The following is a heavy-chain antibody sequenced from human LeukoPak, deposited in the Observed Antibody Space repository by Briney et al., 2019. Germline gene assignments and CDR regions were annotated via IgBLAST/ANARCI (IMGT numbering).Heavy chain of an antibody. CDR2: ISAYNGNT. Sequence: ASVKVSCKASGYTFTSYGISRVRQAPGQGLEWMGWISAYNGNTNYAQKLQGRVTMTTDTSTSTAYMELRSLRSDDTAVYYCARGPSVLRFLEWPEPHPFDYWGQGTLVTVSS. CDR1: GYTFTSYG. V-gene: IGHV1-18*01. D-gene: IGHD3-3*01. J-gene: IGHJ4*02. CDR3: ARGPSVLRFLEWPEPHPFDY.